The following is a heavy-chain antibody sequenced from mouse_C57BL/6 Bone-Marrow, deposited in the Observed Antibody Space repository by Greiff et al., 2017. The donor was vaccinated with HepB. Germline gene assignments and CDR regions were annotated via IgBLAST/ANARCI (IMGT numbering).Heavy chain of an antibody. CDR2: INPSSGYT. Sequence: QVQLQHSGAELAKPGASVKLSCKASGYTFTSYWMHWVKQRPGQGLEWIGYINPSSGYTKYNQKFKDTATLTADKSSSTAYMQLSSLTDEDSAVYYCARSPYYGNYEFAYWGQGTLVTVSA. D-gene: IGHD2-10*01. V-gene: IGHV1-7*01. CDR3: ARSPYYGNYEFAY. J-gene: IGHJ3*01. CDR1: GYTFTSYW.